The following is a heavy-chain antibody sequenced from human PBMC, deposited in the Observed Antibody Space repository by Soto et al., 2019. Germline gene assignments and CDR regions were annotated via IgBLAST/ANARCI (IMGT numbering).Heavy chain of an antibody. Sequence: EVQLSESGGGLVQPGGSLGLSCAASGFTFSSYAMTWVRQAPGKGLDWVSGISASGYSTYYADSVKGRFSISRDNSRNTLYLQMNSLRAEDTAVYYCAKAPPRFVGGSCYFDYWGQGILVTVSS. CDR2: ISASGYST. CDR3: AKAPPRFVGGSCYFDY. V-gene: IGHV3-23*01. CDR1: GFTFSSYA. D-gene: IGHD2-15*01. J-gene: IGHJ4*02.